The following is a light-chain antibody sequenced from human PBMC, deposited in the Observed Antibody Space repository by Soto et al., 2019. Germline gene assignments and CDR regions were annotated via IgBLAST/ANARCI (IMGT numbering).Light chain of an antibody. V-gene: IGKV1-9*01. CDR1: QGTTSN. Sequence: DIQLTQSPSVLSAAVGLRVTITCRASQGTTSNLAWYQQKPGIVPKLLIYAAFTLHSGDTSRFSGSGSGTEFSLAISSLRPEDFATYYCQQLNRFPRMFGRGTELEIK. CDR2: AAF. CDR3: QQLNRFPRM. J-gene: IGKJ1*01.